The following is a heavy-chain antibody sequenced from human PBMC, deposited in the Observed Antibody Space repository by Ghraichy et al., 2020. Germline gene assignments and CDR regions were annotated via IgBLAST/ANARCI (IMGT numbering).Heavy chain of an antibody. CDR2: INPSDHST. CDR1: GYAFTNYY. CDR3: AREVGTVVARHYYCYGLDV. J-gene: IGHJ6*02. Sequence: ASVKVSCKASGYAFTNYYIHWVRQAPGQGLEWLGLINPSDHSTNYAQKFQGRVTMTRDTSTSTVYMELSSLTSEDTAKYFCAREVGTVVARHYYCYGLDVWGQGTTVTVSS. V-gene: IGHV1-46*01. D-gene: IGHD4-23*01.